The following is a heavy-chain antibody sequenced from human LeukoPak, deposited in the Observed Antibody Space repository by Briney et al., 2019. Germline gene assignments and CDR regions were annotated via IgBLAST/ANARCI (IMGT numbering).Heavy chain of an antibody. V-gene: IGHV3-21*01. D-gene: IGHD3-22*01. J-gene: IGHJ4*02. CDR3: ARDLGGGYWVYFDY. CDR1: GFTFSSYS. CDR2: ISSSSSYI. Sequence: GGSLRLSCAASGFTFSSYSMNWVRQAPGKGLEWVSSISSSSSYIYYADSVKGRFTISRDNAKNSLYLQMNSLRAEDTAVYYCARDLGGGYWVYFDYWGQGTLVTVSS.